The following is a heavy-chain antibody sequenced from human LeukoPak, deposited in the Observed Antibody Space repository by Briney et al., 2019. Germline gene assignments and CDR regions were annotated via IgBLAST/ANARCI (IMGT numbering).Heavy chain of an antibody. J-gene: IGHJ4*02. CDR1: GFTLSSYG. CDR2: ISYDGSNK. CDR3: AKGRALEVVAAFNY. D-gene: IGHD2-15*01. V-gene: IGHV3-30*18. Sequence: GGSLRLSCAASGFTLSSYGMPWVRQAPGKGLEWVAVISYDGSNKYYADSVKGRFTISRDNSKNTLYLQMNSLRADDTATYYCAKGRALEVVAAFNYWGQGTVVTASS.